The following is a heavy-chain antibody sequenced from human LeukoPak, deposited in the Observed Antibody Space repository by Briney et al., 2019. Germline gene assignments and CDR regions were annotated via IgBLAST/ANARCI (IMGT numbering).Heavy chain of an antibody. CDR2: IYYNGST. D-gene: IGHD3-22*01. J-gene: IGHJ3*02. CDR3: ARPGSYYYDSSGLRGAFDI. Sequence: SEALSLTCTVSGGSISSSSYYWGWIRQPPGKGLEWIGSIYYNGSTYYNPSLKSRVTISVDTSKNQFSLKLSSVTAADTAVYYCARPGSYYYDSSGLRGAFDIWGQGTMVTVSS. V-gene: IGHV4-39*01. CDR1: GGSISSSSYY.